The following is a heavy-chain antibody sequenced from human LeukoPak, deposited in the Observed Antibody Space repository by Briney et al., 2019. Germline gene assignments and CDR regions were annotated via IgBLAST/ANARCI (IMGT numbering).Heavy chain of an antibody. D-gene: IGHD3-10*01. CDR3: TRDALFGSGRTHLDF. Sequence: PGGSLRLSCAASEFTFNRYWMSWVRQAPGKGLEWVANIKHDGSEAHYVDSVKGRFTISRDNAKNSLSLQMNSLNVDDTGVYFCTRDALFGSGRTHLDFWSQGTLFSVSS. J-gene: IGHJ4*02. CDR2: IKHDGSEA. V-gene: IGHV3-7*04. CDR1: EFTFNRYW.